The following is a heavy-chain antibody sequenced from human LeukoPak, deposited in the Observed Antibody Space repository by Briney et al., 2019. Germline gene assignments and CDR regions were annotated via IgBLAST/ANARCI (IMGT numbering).Heavy chain of an antibody. CDR2: INPNSGGT. J-gene: IGHJ4*02. Sequence: ASVKVSCKASGYTFTGYYMHWVRQAPGQGLEWMGWINPNSGGTNYAQKFQGRVTMTRDTSISTAYMELSRLRSDDTAVYYCASISANTYNWNPVPFDYWGQGTLVTVSS. D-gene: IGHD1-20*01. CDR1: GYTFTGYY. V-gene: IGHV1-2*02. CDR3: ASISANTYNWNPVPFDY.